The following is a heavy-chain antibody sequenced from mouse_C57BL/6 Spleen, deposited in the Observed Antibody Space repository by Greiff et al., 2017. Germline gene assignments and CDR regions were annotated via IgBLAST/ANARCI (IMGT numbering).Heavy chain of an antibody. J-gene: IGHJ2*01. CDR1: GFNFKDYY. D-gene: IGHD1-1*01. V-gene: IGHV14-2*01. CDR3: ARGNYYGSLYYFDY. Sequence: VQLQQSGAELVKPGASVKLSCPASGFNFKDYYMHWVKQRTEQGLEWIGRIDPEDGETNYPPKFQGKATIATDTTSNTAYLQLSSLTSEDTAVYYCARGNYYGSLYYFDYWGQGTTLTVSS. CDR2: IDPEDGET.